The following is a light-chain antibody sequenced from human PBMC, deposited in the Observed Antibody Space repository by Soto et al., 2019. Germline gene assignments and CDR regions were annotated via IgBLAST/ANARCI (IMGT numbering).Light chain of an antibody. V-gene: IGLV2-8*01. CDR2: EVS. CDR3: NSYTSSSLYV. CDR1: SSDVGKYDY. J-gene: IGLJ1*01. Sequence: QSALTQPPSASGSPGQSVTISCTGTSSDVGKYDYVSWFQHHPGKAPKLIIYEVSKRPSGVPDRFSGSKSGSTASLTVSGLQTEDEADYYCNSYTSSSLYVFGAGTKVTVL.